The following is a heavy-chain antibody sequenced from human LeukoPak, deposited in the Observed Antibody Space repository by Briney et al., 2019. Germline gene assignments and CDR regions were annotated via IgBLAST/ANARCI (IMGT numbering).Heavy chain of an antibody. CDR3: ARDFFNMISEY. CDR2: INPRRGNT. V-gene: IGHV1-46*01. CDR1: GYTFTTHY. J-gene: IGHJ4*02. D-gene: IGHD3/OR15-3a*01. Sequence: ASVKVSRKASGYTFTTHYIHWVRLAPAQGLEWMGIINPRRGNTNYAQKFKGRVTMTRDTSTSTVYLERSSLRCEDTAVYYCARDFFNMISEYWGQETLVTVSS.